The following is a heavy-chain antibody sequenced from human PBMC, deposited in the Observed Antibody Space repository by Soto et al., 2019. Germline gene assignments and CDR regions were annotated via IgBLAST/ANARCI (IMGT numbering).Heavy chain of an antibody. Sequence: GGSLRLSCAASGFTFSNAWMSWVRQAHGKGLEWDGRIRSNADGGTTNYAAPAKDRFTMSRDDSKNTLYLQMNSLRSKDKAVYNCTTDVAGYCSSTTCNTPANWIDPWGQGTRVTVSS. CDR2: IRSNADGGTT. D-gene: IGHD2-2*01. V-gene: IGHV3-15*01. CDR3: TTDVAGYCSSTTCNTPANWIDP. J-gene: IGHJ5*02. CDR1: GFTFSNAW.